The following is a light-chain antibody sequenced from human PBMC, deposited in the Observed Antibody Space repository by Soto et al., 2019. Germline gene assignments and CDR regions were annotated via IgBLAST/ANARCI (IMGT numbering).Light chain of an antibody. Sequence: QSALTQPASVSGAPGQSITISCTGTSNDVGGFNYVSWYQQLPGKAPKLVIYDVTHRTSGVSDRFSGSRSGNTASLTISGLQAEDEADYYCPSFTSGSTPDALGTGTKLTVL. V-gene: IGLV2-14*03. CDR1: SNDVGGFNY. CDR2: DVT. CDR3: PSFTSGSTPDA. J-gene: IGLJ1*01.